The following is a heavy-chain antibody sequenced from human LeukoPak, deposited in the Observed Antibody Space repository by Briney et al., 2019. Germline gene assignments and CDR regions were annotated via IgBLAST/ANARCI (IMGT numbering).Heavy chain of an antibody. CDR1: EYTFASYD. J-gene: IGHJ6*03. D-gene: IGHD5-18*01. CDR2: MNPNSGNT. Sequence: GASVKVSCKASEYTFASYDINWVRQATGQGLEWMGWMNPNSGNTGYAQKFQGRVTMTRDTSTSTVYMELSSLRSEDTAVYYCAREDVTATYYMDVWGKGTTVTVSS. CDR3: AREDVTATYYMDV. V-gene: IGHV1-8*01.